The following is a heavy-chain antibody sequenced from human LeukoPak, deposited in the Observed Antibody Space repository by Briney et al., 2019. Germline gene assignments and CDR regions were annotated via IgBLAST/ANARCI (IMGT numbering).Heavy chain of an antibody. D-gene: IGHD1-26*01. V-gene: IGHV4-4*02. J-gene: IGHJ4*02. CDR3: TRESGAFSPFGF. CDR1: GGSITTTNW. CDR2: VHLSGAT. Sequence: SGTLSLTCAVSGGSITTTNWWSWVRQPPGKGLEWIGEVHLSGATNYNLSLESRVSMSIDKSKNHLSLEVTSVTAAETAIYYCTRESGAFSPFGFWGQGTLVTVSS.